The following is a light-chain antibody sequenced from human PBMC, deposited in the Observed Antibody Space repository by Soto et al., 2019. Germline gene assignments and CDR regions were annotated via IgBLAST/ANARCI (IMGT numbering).Light chain of an antibody. CDR1: QSISSY. V-gene: IGKV1-5*01. CDR3: QQYNSYSWT. CDR2: DAS. J-gene: IGKJ1*01. Sequence: DIQMTQSPSTLPASVGDRVTITCRASQSISSYLNWYQQKPGKAPKLLIYDASSLESGVPSRFSGSGSGTEFTLTISSLQPDDFATYYCQQYNSYSWTFGQGTKVDIK.